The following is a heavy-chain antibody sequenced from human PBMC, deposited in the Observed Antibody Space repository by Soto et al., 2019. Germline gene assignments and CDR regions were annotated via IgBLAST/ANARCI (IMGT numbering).Heavy chain of an antibody. V-gene: IGHV4-31*03. CDR3: ATFVNDLNGSGRSYKNSY. J-gene: IGHJ4*02. D-gene: IGHD3-10*01. CDR2: IYYSGST. Sequence: QVQLQESGPGLVKPSQTLSLSCTVSGGSISRGGYYWSWIRQHPGKGLEWIGFIYYSGSTNYNPFLKSRVSISVDTSKNQFSLKLSSVTAADTAVYYCATFVNDLNGSGRSYKNSYWGQGTLVTVSS. CDR1: GGSISRGGYY.